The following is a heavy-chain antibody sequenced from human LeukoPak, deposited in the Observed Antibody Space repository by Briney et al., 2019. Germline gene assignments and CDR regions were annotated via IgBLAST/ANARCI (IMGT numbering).Heavy chain of an antibody. J-gene: IGHJ3*02. V-gene: IGHV3-74*01. CDR3: ARVPGRRDAFDI. Sequence: GGSLRLSCAASGFTFSSYWMHWVRQAPGKGLVWVSRINSDGSSTSYADSVKGRFTISRDSAKNTLYLQMNSLRAEDTAVYYCARVPGRRDAFDIWGQGTMVTVSS. CDR1: GFTFSSYW. CDR2: INSDGSST.